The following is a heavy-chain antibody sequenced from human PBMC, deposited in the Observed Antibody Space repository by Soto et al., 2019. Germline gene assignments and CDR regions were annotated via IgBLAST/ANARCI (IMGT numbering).Heavy chain of an antibody. D-gene: IGHD3-3*01. CDR1: GFTFGTYS. CDR3: ARLYYDYV. V-gene: IGHV3-48*02. Sequence: VGSLRLSCAGSGFTFGTYSMNWVRQAAGKGLEWIAYISYDSDTIQYADSVKGRFTISRDNAKNSLYLQVNSLRDEDTAVYYCARLYYDYVWGQGTTVTVSS. J-gene: IGHJ6*02. CDR2: ISYDSDTI.